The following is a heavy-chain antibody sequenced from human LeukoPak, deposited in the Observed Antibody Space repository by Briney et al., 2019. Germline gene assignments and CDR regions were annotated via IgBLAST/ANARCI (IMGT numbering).Heavy chain of an antibody. CDR3: ARGPYYYGSGSYLDYFDY. D-gene: IGHD3-10*01. J-gene: IGHJ4*02. Sequence: GGSLRLSCAASGFTFSSYAMSWVRQAPGKGLEWVANIKQDGSEKYYVDSVKGRFTISRDNAKNSLYLQMNSLRAEDTAVYYCARGPYYYGSGSYLDYFDYWGQGTLVTVSS. CDR2: IKQDGSEK. V-gene: IGHV3-7*01. CDR1: GFTFSSYA.